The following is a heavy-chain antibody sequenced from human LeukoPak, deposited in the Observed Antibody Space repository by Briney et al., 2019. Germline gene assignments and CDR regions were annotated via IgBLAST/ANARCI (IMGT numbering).Heavy chain of an antibody. J-gene: IGHJ4*02. D-gene: IGHD3-22*01. V-gene: IGHV1-3*01. CDR3: ARPHYYDSSGYGVAYFDY. Sequence: SVKVSCTASGYTFTSYAMHWVRQAPGQRLEWMGWINAGNGNTKYSRKFQGRVTITRDTSASTAYMELSSLRSEDTAVYYCARPHYYDSSGYGVAYFDYWGQGTLVTVSS. CDR2: INAGNGNT. CDR1: GYTFTSYA.